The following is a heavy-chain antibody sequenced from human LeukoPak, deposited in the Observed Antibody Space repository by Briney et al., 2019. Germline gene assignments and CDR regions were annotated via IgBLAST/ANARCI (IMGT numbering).Heavy chain of an antibody. Sequence: SETLSLTCAVYGGSFSGYYWSWIRQPPGKGLEWIGEINHSGSTNYNPSPKSRVTISVDTSKNQFSLKLSSVTAADTAVYYCARHGHTVTVSLAFHLWGQGTVVTVSS. J-gene: IGHJ3*01. V-gene: IGHV4-34*01. D-gene: IGHD5-18*01. CDR1: GGSFSGYY. CDR3: ARHGHTVTVSLAFHL. CDR2: INHSGST.